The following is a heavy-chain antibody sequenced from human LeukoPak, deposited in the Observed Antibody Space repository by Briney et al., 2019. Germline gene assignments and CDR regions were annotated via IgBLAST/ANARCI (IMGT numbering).Heavy chain of an antibody. V-gene: IGHV3-64D*09. CDR2: ISINGGST. Sequence: GGSLRLSCSAPGFTFSSYDVYWVRQAPGKGLEYVSAISINGGSTYYADSVKGRFTISRDNSKNTLYLQMSSLRVEDTAVYYCVNDGSGGYDHDYWGQGTLVTVSS. CDR3: VNDGSGGYDHDY. J-gene: IGHJ4*02. CDR1: GFTFSSYD. D-gene: IGHD5-12*01.